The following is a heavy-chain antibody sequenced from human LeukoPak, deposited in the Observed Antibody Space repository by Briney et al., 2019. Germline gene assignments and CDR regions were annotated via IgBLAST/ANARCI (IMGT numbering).Heavy chain of an antibody. CDR1: GYTFTSNY. Sequence: ASVKVSCKAFGYTFTSNYMHWVRQAPGQGPEWMGVISPSGGSTTYAQKFQGRVTLTRDMSTSTDYLELSSLRSDDTAVYYCARGGSFGTYWGQGSLVTVSS. V-gene: IGHV1-46*01. CDR3: ARGGSFGTY. CDR2: ISPSGGST. J-gene: IGHJ4*02. D-gene: IGHD3-10*01.